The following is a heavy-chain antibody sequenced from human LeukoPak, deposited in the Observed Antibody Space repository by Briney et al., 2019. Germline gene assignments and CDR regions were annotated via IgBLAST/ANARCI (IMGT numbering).Heavy chain of an antibody. J-gene: IGHJ4*02. CDR3: ARVSTWGNYFDY. D-gene: IGHD7-27*01. V-gene: IGHV3-23*01. CDR1: GFSFSNFA. Sequence: GGSLRLSCAASGFSFSNFAMSWVRQAPGKGVEGVSAISGSGTNTNYADSVKGRFTISRDNSKNTLYLQINSLRAEDTAVYYCARVSTWGNYFDYWGQGTLVTVSS. CDR2: ISGSGTNT.